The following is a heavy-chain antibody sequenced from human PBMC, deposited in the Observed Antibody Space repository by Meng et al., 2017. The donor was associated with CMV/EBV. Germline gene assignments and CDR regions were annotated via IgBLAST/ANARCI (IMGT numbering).Heavy chain of an antibody. Sequence: QGQRQDSGPGLVKPSETLSLTCTVSGGSISSSYWSWIRQPAGKGLEWIGRIYTSGSTNYNPSLKSRVTMSVDTSKNQFSLKLSSVTAADTAVYYCARGGLYYYDSSGHFDYWGQGTLVTVSS. CDR2: IYTSGST. CDR1: GGSISSSY. CDR3: ARGGLYYYDSSGHFDY. J-gene: IGHJ4*02. D-gene: IGHD3-22*01. V-gene: IGHV4-4*07.